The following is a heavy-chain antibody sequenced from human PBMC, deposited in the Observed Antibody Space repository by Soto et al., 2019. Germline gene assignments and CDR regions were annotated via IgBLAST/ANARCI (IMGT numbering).Heavy chain of an antibody. D-gene: IGHD2-2*01. J-gene: IGHJ5*02. Sequence: EVQLVESGGGLVKPGGSLRLSCAASGFTFSSYSMNWVRQAPGKGLEWVSSISSSSSYIYYADSVKGRFTNSRDNAKNSLYLQMNSLRAEDTAVYYCASGLYCSSTSCYLDPWGQGTLVTVSS. V-gene: IGHV3-21*01. CDR3: ASGLYCSSTSCYLDP. CDR1: GFTFSSYS. CDR2: ISSSSSYI.